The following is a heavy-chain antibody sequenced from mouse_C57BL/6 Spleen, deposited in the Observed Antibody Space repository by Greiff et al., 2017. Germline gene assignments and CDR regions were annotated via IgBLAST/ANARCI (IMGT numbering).Heavy chain of an antibody. J-gene: IGHJ2*01. CDR3: ARNYDYPVYFDY. Sequence: VQLQQSGPELVKPGASVKISCKASGYTFTDYYMNWVKQSHGKSLEWIGDINPNNGGTSYNQKFKGKATLTVDKSSSTAYMELRSLTSEDSAVYYCARNYDYPVYFDYWGQGTTLTVSS. CDR2: INPNNGGT. V-gene: IGHV1-26*01. CDR1: GYTFTDYY. D-gene: IGHD2-4*01.